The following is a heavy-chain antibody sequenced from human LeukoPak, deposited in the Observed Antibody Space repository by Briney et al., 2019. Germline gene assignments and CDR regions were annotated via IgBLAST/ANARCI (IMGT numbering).Heavy chain of an antibody. CDR3: ARESAVRGVIHGTGNMDV. CDR2: MYTSGST. D-gene: IGHD3-10*01. Sequence: SETLSLPCTVSGGSISSYYWSWIRQPAGKGLEWIGRMYTSGSTNYNPSLKSRATMSVDTSKNQFSLKLSSVTAADTAVYYCARESAVRGVIHGTGNMDVWGKGTTVTISS. V-gene: IGHV4-4*07. CDR1: GGSISSYY. J-gene: IGHJ6*03.